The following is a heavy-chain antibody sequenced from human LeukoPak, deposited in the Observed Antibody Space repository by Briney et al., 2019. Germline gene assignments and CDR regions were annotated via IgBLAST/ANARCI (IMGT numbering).Heavy chain of an antibody. CDR2: ISGSGGST. Sequence: GGSLRLSCAASGFTFNNYAMSWVRQAPGKGLEWVSAISGSGGSTFYADSVKGRFTISRDSSKSTLFLQVNSLRAEDTAVYYCAKETQLTVSALFDYWGQGTLVTVSS. D-gene: IGHD1-1*01. J-gene: IGHJ4*02. V-gene: IGHV3-23*01. CDR1: GFTFNNYA. CDR3: AKETQLTVSALFDY.